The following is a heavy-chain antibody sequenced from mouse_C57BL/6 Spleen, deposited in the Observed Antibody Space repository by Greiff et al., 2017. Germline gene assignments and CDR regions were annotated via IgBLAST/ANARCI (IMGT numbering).Heavy chain of an antibody. V-gene: IGHV1-18*01. CDR1: GYTFTDYN. CDR2: INPNNGGT. J-gene: IGHJ2*01. Sequence: EVQLQQSGPELVKPGASVKIPCKASGYTFTDYNMDWVKQSHGKRLEWIGDINPNNGGTIYNQKFKGKATLTVDKSSSTAYMELRSLTSEDTAVYYCARGYYGRSYENYFDYWGQGTTLTVSS. CDR3: ARGYYGRSYENYFDY. D-gene: IGHD1-1*01.